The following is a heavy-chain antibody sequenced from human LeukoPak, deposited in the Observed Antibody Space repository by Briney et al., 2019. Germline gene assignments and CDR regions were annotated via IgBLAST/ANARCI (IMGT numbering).Heavy chain of an antibody. CDR1: GYTFTSYY. Sequence: ASVKVSCKASGYTFTSYYMHWVRQAPGQGLEWMGIINPSGGSTSYAQKFQGRATMTRDMSTSTVYMELSSLRSEDTAVYYCASLTTGTTFDIWGQGTMVTVSS. CDR3: ASLTTGTTFDI. D-gene: IGHD1-1*01. CDR2: INPSGGST. V-gene: IGHV1-46*01. J-gene: IGHJ3*02.